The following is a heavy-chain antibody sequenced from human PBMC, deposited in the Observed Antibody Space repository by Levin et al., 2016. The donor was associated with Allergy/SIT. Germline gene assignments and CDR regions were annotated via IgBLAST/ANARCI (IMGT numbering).Heavy chain of an antibody. CDR1: GDSVGSHAHY. CDR2: LYYGDNT. J-gene: IGHJ3*01. CDR3: ARTSFDAFDV. V-gene: IGHV4-61*08. Sequence: SETLSLTCTVSGDSVGSHAHYWNWIRQPPGKGLEWIGYLYYGDNTRFTPSLKSRVTISVDVPKNQFSLKLSSLTAADTAVYYCARTSFDAFDVWGQGTLVTVSS.